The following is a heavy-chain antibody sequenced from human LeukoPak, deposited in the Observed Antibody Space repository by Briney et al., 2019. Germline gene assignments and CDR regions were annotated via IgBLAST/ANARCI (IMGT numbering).Heavy chain of an antibody. Sequence: GGSLRLSCAASGFTFSSYGMSWVRQAPGKGLEWVSAIGGRDGSTYYADSVKGRFTISRDNSKNTLYVQMYSLRVEDTAFYYCAKDNRRHYTSGPNPDSLHWGQGALVTVSP. CDR2: IGGRDGST. CDR3: AKDNRRHYTSGPNPDSLH. V-gene: IGHV3-23*01. J-gene: IGHJ4*02. D-gene: IGHD6-19*01. CDR1: GFTFSSYG.